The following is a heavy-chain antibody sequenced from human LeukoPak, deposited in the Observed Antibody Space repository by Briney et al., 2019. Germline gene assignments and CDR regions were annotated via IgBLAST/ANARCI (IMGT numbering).Heavy chain of an antibody. Sequence: PGGSLRLSCAASGFTFSSYAMHWVRQAPGKGLEWVAVISYDGSSKYYADSVKGRFTISRDNSKNTLYLQMNSLRAEDTAVYYCARVFSTYGMDVWGQGTTVTVSS. CDR2: ISYDGSSK. CDR1: GFTFSSYA. J-gene: IGHJ6*02. CDR3: ARVFSTYGMDV. D-gene: IGHD3-9*01. V-gene: IGHV3-30-3*01.